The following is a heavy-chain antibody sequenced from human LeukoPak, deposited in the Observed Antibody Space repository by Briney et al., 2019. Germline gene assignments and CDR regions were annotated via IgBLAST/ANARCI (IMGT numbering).Heavy chain of an antibody. CDR3: ARPFRGYSGYVSY. D-gene: IGHD5-12*01. CDR2: IYPGDSDT. Sequence: GESLKISCKGSGYSFTNYWIDWVRQMPGKGLEWMGIIYPGDSDTKYTPSFQGQVTISADKSISTAYLQWSSLKASDTAMYYCARPFRGYSGYVSYWGQGTLVTVSS. J-gene: IGHJ4*02. V-gene: IGHV5-51*01. CDR1: GYSFTNYW.